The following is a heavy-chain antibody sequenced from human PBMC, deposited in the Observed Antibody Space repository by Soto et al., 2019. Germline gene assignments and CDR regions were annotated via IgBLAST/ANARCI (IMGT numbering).Heavy chain of an antibody. V-gene: IGHV4-39*01. D-gene: IGHD1-7*01. CDR2: IYYSGST. J-gene: IGHJ3*02. CDR3: ARHDVELHLGAFDI. CDR1: GGSISSSSYY. Sequence: SETLSLTCTVSGGSISSSSYYWGWIRQPPGKGLEWIGSIYYSGSTYYNPSLKSRVTISVDTSKNQFSLKLSSVTAADTAVYYCARHDVELHLGAFDIWGQGTMVTVSS.